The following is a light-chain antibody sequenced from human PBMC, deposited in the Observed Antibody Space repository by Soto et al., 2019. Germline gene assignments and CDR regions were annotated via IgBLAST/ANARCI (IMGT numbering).Light chain of an antibody. CDR1: QTIGGY. J-gene: IGKJ3*01. CDR3: QQTYSLGFT. Sequence: DIQMTQSPSSLSESVGDRVTITCRASQTIGGYLSWYQHKPWKAPKLLIYAESTLQSGVTSRFSGSGSGTDFTLNIRSLQPEDFATYYCQQTYSLGFTFGPGTTVDIK. V-gene: IGKV1-39*01. CDR2: AES.